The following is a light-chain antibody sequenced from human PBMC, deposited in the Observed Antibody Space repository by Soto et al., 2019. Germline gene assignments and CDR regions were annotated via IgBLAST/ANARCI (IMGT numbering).Light chain of an antibody. CDR2: RNN. Sequence: QSVLTQPPSASGTPGQRVTISCSGSSSNIGSNYVYWYQQLPGTAPKLLIYRNNQRPSGVPDRFSGSKSGTSASLAISGLRSEDEAHYYCAAWDDSLSAFYVFGTGTKVTVL. J-gene: IGLJ1*01. CDR3: AAWDDSLSAFYV. CDR1: SSNIGSNY. V-gene: IGLV1-47*01.